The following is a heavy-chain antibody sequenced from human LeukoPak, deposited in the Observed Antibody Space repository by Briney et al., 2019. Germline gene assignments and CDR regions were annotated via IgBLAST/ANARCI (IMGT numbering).Heavy chain of an antibody. CDR1: GFTFSSYG. D-gene: IGHD2-2*01. V-gene: IGHV3-30*02. CDR3: SLDCSSTSCYSFDY. CDR2: IRYDGSNK. J-gene: IGHJ4*02. Sequence: PGGSLRLSXAASGFTFSSYGMHWVRQAPGKGLEWVAFIRYDGSNKYYADSVKGRFTISRHNSKNTLYLQMNSLRAEDTAVYYCSLDCSSTSCYSFDYWGQGTLVTVSS.